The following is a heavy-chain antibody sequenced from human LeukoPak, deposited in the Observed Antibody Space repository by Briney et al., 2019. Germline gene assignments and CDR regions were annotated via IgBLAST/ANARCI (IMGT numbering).Heavy chain of an antibody. D-gene: IGHD2-21*01. CDR1: GYTFTSYG. J-gene: IGHJ4*02. V-gene: IGHV1-18*01. Sequence: GASVKVSCKASGYTFTSYGISWVRQAPGQGLEWMGWISAYNGNTNYAQKLQGRVTMTTDTSTSTAYMELRSLRSDDTAVYYCARDGIGVGGVYCGGDCFDYWGQGTLVTVSS. CDR2: ISAYNGNT. CDR3: ARDGIGVGGVYCGGDCFDY.